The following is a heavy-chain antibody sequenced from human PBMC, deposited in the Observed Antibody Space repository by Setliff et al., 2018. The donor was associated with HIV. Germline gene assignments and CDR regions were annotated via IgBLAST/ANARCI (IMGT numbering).Heavy chain of an antibody. J-gene: IGHJ4*02. V-gene: IGHV3-48*04. CDR3: ARDEATGGVDY. CDR2: ITGSGSRI. D-gene: IGHD3-16*01. CDR1: GYIFTSYG. Sequence: GASVKVSCKASGYIFTSYGISWVRQAPGKGLEWVSYITGSGSRIYYADSVKGRFTISRDNAKNSVYLQMNSLRAEDTAVYYCARDEATGGVDYWGQGTLVTVSS.